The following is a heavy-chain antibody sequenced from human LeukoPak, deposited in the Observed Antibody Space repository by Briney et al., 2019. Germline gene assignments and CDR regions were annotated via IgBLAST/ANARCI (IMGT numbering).Heavy chain of an antibody. D-gene: IGHD3-9*01. CDR2: IYSGGST. CDR3: AKGLRYSDN. V-gene: IGHV3-66*01. Sequence: PGGSLRLSCAASGFTVSSNFMTWVRQAPGQGLEWVSVIYSGGSTYYADSVKDRFTISRDNSKNTLYLQMNSLRAEDTAVYYCAKGLRYSDNWGQGTLVTVSS. J-gene: IGHJ4*02. CDR1: GFTVSSNF.